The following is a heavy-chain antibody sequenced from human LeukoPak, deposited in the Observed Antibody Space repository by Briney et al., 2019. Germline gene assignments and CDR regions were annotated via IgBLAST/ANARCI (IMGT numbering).Heavy chain of an antibody. CDR1: GDSISTYY. CDR3: ERHGGRTRGGWFDP. D-gene: IGHD3-10*01. Sequence: SETLSLTCTVSGDSISTYYWSWIRQPPGKGLEWIGYIYYIESTNCNPSLKSRVTMSVDTSKNQFSLKLTSVTAADTAVYYCERHGGRTRGGWFDPWGQGTLVTVSS. CDR2: IYYIEST. J-gene: IGHJ5*02. V-gene: IGHV4-59*08.